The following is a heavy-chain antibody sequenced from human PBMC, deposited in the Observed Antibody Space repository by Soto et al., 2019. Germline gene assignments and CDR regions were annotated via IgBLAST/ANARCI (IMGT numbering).Heavy chain of an antibody. CDR2: FDPEDGET. CDR1: GYTLSELS. J-gene: IGHJ4*02. Sequence: ASGKVSCKGSGYTLSELSMHWGRQAPGKGLEWMGGFDPEDGETIYAQKFQGRVTMTEDTSTDTAYMELSSLRSEDTAVYYCATAWAVARFTHLDYWGQGTLVTVSS. CDR3: ATAWAVARFTHLDY. V-gene: IGHV1-24*01. D-gene: IGHD6-19*01.